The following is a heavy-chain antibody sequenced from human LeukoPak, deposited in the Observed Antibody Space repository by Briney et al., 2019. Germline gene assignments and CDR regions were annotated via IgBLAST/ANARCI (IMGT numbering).Heavy chain of an antibody. CDR2: IYYSGST. J-gene: IGHJ6*02. V-gene: IGHV4-31*03. D-gene: IGHD3-3*01. CDR1: GDSISSGGYY. Sequence: PSETLSLTCTVSGDSISSGGYYWSWIRQHPGKGLEWIGYIYYSGSTYYNPSLKSRVTISVDTSKNQFSLKLSSVTAADTAVYYCARGEFWSGYYAMDVWGQGTTVTVSS. CDR3: ARGEFWSGYYAMDV.